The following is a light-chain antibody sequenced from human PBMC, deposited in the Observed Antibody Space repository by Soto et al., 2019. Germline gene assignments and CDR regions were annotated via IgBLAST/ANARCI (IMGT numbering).Light chain of an antibody. CDR1: QSLLHRNGYNY. V-gene: IGKV2-28*01. J-gene: IGKJ1*01. CDR2: LVS. CDR3: MQSLQTRT. Sequence: DIVLTQSPLSLPVTPGEPASISCRSSQSLLHRNGYNYLDWYLQKPGQSPQLLIYLVSNRASGVPDRFSGSGSGTYFTLKISRVEAEDVGVYYCMQSLQTRTFGQGTKVEIK.